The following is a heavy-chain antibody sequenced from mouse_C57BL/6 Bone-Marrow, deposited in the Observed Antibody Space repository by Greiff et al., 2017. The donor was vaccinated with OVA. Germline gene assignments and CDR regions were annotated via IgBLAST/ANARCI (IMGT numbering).Heavy chain of an antibody. CDR2: ISDGGSYT. CDR1: GFTFSSYA. V-gene: IGHV5-4*01. J-gene: IGHJ4*01. Sequence: EVKLMESGGGLVKPGGSLKLSCAASGFTFSSYAMSWVRQTPEKRLEWVATISDGGSYTYYPDNVKGRFTISRDNAENNLYLQMSHLKSEDTAMYYCAREGGYAMDYWGQGTSVTVSS. CDR3: AREGGYAMDY.